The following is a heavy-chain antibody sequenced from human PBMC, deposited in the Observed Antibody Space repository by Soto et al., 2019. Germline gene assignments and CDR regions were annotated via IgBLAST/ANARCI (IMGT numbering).Heavy chain of an antibody. CDR1: GDTFTSYY. Sequence: GASVNVSCKAPGDTFTSYYLNWVRQAPGQGLEWMGWINPNSGGTNYAQKFQGRVTMTRDTSISTAYMELSRLRSDDTAVYYCARGGSSGYYYADAFDIWGQGTMVTVSS. CDR3: ARGGSSGYYYADAFDI. V-gene: IGHV1-2*02. CDR2: INPNSGGT. J-gene: IGHJ3*02. D-gene: IGHD3-22*01.